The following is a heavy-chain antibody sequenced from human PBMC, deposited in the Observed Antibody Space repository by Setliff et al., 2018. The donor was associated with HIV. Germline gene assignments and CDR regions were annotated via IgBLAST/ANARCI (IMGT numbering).Heavy chain of an antibody. CDR1: GFIFSSYA. J-gene: IGHJ4*02. CDR3: VKGGAYYETNGPYWDH. D-gene: IGHD3-22*01. CDR2: ISGSGANT. Sequence: GSLRLSCAASGFIFSSYAMSWVRQAPGKGLEWVSAISGSGANTYYADSVKGRFTISRDSSKNTLNLQMNSLRVEDTALYFCVKGGAYYETNGPYWDHWGQGTLVTVSS. V-gene: IGHV3-23*01.